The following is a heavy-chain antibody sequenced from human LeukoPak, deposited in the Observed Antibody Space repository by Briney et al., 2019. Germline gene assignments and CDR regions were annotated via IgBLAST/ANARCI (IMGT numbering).Heavy chain of an antibody. Sequence: PGGSLRLSCAASGFTFSSYSMNWVRQAPGKGLEWVSYISSSGSTIYYADSVRGRFTISRDNAKNSLYLQMNSLRAEDTAVYYCAKVIAVAGVFDYWGHGTLVTVSS. CDR3: AKVIAVAGVFDY. V-gene: IGHV3-48*01. CDR2: ISSSGSTI. J-gene: IGHJ4*01. CDR1: GFTFSSYS. D-gene: IGHD6-19*01.